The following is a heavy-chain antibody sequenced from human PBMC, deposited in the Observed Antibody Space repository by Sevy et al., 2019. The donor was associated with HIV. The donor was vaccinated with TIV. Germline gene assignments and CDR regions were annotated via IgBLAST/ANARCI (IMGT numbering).Heavy chain of an antibody. J-gene: IGHJ4*02. CDR3: ARGAVVIGTAATPVLDF. D-gene: IGHD2-2*01. V-gene: IGHV4-4*09. CDR2: IYNNIGST. Sequence: SETLSLTCSVSEDSINSYYWSWIRQPPGKGLEWIGYIYNNIGSTSYNPSLTSRVTISVDTSKNQFSLKLTSVTAADTAVYYCARGAVVIGTAATPVLDFWGQGSLVTVSS. CDR1: EDSINSYY.